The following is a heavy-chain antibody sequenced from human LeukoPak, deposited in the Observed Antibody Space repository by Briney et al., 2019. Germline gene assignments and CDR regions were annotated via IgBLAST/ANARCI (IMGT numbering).Heavy chain of an antibody. D-gene: IGHD2-15*01. CDR2: IIPILGTA. V-gene: IGHV1-69*13. Sequence: ASVKVSCKASGGTFSSYAISWVRQAPGQGLEWMGGIIPILGTANYAQKFQGRVTITADESTSTAYMELSSLRSEDTAVYYCARDTHCSGGSCYFGYWGQGTLVTVSS. CDR1: GGTFSSYA. J-gene: IGHJ4*02. CDR3: ARDTHCSGGSCYFGY.